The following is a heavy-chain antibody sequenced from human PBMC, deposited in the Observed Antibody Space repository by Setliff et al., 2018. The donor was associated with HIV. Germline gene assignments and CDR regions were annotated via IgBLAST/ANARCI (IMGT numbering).Heavy chain of an antibody. V-gene: IGHV4-31*11. J-gene: IGHJ4*02. Sequence: PSETLSLTCAVSGDSITRGGYYWSWIRQFAGKGLEWIADIYYSGRINYNPSLKSRLTISVDTSRNQFSLKLSSVTAADTAVYYCARGYTRGYFSHFDYWGQGTLVTVSS. CDR3: ARGYTRGYFSHFDY. CDR1: GDSITRGGYY. CDR2: IYYSGRI. D-gene: IGHD3-22*01.